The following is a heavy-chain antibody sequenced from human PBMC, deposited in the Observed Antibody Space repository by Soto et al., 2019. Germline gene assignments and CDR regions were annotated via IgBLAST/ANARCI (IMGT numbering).Heavy chain of an antibody. CDR3: ARGSRNNWNDGWFDP. J-gene: IGHJ5*02. CDR1: GGSFSGYY. Sequence: SETLSLTCAVYGGSFSGYYWSWIRQPPGKGLEWIGEINHSGSTNYNPSLKSRVTISVDTSKNQFSLKLSSVTAAATAVSYCARGSRNNWNDGWFDPWGQGTMVTVSS. V-gene: IGHV4-34*01. D-gene: IGHD1-1*01. CDR2: INHSGST.